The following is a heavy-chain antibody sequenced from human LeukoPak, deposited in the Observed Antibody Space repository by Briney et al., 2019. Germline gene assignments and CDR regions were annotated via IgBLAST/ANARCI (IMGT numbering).Heavy chain of an antibody. CDR2: ISYDGSNK. Sequence: PGGSLRLSCAASGFTFSSYSMNWVRQAPGKGLEWVAVISYDGSNKYYADSVKGRFTISRDNSKNTLYLQMNSLRAEDTAVYYCAKDGASGSYYFDYWGQGTLVTVSS. J-gene: IGHJ4*02. CDR3: AKDGASGSYYFDY. D-gene: IGHD1-26*01. V-gene: IGHV3-30*18. CDR1: GFTFSSYS.